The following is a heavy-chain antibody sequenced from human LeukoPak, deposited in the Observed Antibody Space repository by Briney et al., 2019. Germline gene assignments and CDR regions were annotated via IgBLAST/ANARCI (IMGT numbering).Heavy chain of an antibody. CDR2: ISYDGSNK. D-gene: IGHD6-19*01. V-gene: IGHV3-30*18. CDR3: AKIEVEGSGWPGGDY. J-gene: IGHJ4*02. Sequence: GRSLRLSCAASGFTFSSYGMHWVRQAPGKGLEWVAVISYDGSNKYYADSVKGRFTISRDNSKNTLYLQMNSLRAEDTAVYYRAKIEVEGSGWPGGDYWGQGTLVTVSS. CDR1: GFTFSSYG.